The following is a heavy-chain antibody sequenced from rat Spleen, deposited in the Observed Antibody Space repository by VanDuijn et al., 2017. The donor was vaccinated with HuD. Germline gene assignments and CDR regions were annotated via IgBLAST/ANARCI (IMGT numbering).Heavy chain of an antibody. V-gene: IGHV2-70*01. CDR1: GFSLTSYG. J-gene: IGHJ4*01. CDR3: AREDRYNYVGVMDA. CDR2: IWNDGST. D-gene: IGHD1-5*01. Sequence: QVQLKESGPGLVQPSETLSLTCTVSGFSLTSYGVNWVRQPPGKGLEWMGTIWNDGSTDYNSALKSRLSISRDTSKSQVFLKMNSLQTEDTAIYLCAREDRYNYVGVMDAWGQGASVTVSS.